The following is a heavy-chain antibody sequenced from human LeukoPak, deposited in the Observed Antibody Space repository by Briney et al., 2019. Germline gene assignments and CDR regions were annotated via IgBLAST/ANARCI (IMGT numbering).Heavy chain of an antibody. CDR1: GGSISSSNW. D-gene: IGHD6-19*01. CDR2: IYHSGST. Sequence: SGTLSLTCAVSGGSISSSNWWSWVRQPPGKGLEWIGEIYHSGSTNYNASLKSRVTISVDKSKNQFSLKLSSVTAADTAVYYCARDGYSSGWYPGYYYYYGMDVWGQGTTVTVSS. J-gene: IGHJ6*02. V-gene: IGHV4-4*02. CDR3: ARDGYSSGWYPGYYYYYGMDV.